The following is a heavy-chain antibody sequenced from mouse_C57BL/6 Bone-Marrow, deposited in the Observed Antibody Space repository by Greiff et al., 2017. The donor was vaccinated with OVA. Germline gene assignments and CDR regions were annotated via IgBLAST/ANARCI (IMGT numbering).Heavy chain of an antibody. CDR3: ARWRCLEF. V-gene: IGHV1-55*01. J-gene: IGHJ1*03. CDR2: IYPGSGST. CDR1: GYTFTSYW. Sequence: QVQLQQPGAELVKPGASVTLSCKASGYTFTSYWMPWVKQRPGQGLEWIGAIYPGSGSTNYNEKFKGKATLTADTSSSTAYMQLRSLTSEDSAVYYCARWRCLEFGGRGTAVTVSA.